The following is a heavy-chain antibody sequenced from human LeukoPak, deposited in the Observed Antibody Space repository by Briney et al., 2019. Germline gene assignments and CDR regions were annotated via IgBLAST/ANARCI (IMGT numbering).Heavy chain of an antibody. V-gene: IGHV1-18*01. Sequence: ASVKVSCKASGYTFTSYGISWVRQAPGQGLEWMGWISAYNGNTNYAQKLQGRVTMTTDTSTSTAYMELRSPRSDDTAVYYCARDLTGWELLPNFDYWGQGTLVTVSS. CDR2: ISAYNGNT. CDR1: GYTFTSYG. D-gene: IGHD1-26*01. CDR3: ARDLTGWELLPNFDY. J-gene: IGHJ4*02.